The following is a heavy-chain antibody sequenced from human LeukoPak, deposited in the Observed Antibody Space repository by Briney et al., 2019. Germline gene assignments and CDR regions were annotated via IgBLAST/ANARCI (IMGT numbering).Heavy chain of an antibody. V-gene: IGHV3-30*03. Sequence: GGSLRLSCAASGFSVINAWMSWVRQAPGKGLEWVALISYDGSIRNYAASVKGRFTISRDNSKSTLELQMNNLRAEDTALYFCARDPGISLVRGPLYGMDVWGQGTTVTVSS. D-gene: IGHD3-10*01. CDR2: ISYDGSIR. CDR1: GFSVINAW. J-gene: IGHJ6*02. CDR3: ARDPGISLVRGPLYGMDV.